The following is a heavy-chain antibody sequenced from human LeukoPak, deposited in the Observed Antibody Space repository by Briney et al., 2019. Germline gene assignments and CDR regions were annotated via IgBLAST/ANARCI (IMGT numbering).Heavy chain of an antibody. D-gene: IGHD3-10*01. CDR3: ARTAGSSDAFDI. Sequence: SVKVSCKASGGTFSSYAISWVRQALGQGLEWMGGIIPIFGTANYAQKFQGRVTITADESTSTAYMELSRLRSDDTAVYYCARTAGSSDAFDIWGQGTMVTVSS. J-gene: IGHJ3*02. CDR1: GGTFSSYA. CDR2: IIPIFGTA. V-gene: IGHV1-69*13.